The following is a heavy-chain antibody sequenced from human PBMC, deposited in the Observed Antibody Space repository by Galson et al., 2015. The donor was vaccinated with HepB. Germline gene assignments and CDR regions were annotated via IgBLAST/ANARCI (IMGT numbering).Heavy chain of an antibody. D-gene: IGHD2-8*01. V-gene: IGHV3-7*01. J-gene: IGHJ3*02. Sequence: SLRLSCAVSGITFSSYWMNWLRQAPGKGLECVASIKPDGTETQYVDPVKGRFTISRDNAKSSLYLQMNSLTVEDTAVYYCATGGLMYAVDSLGRGTKVTVSS. CDR1: GITFSSYW. CDR3: ATGGLMYAVDS. CDR2: IKPDGTET.